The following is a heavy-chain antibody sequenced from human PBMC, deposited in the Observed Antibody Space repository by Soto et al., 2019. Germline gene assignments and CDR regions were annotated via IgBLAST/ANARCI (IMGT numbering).Heavy chain of an antibody. CDR1: GFIFSSYS. J-gene: IGHJ5*02. Sequence: EVQLVESGGGLVKPGGSLRLSCAASGFIFSSYSMNWVRQAPGEGLEWVSSISSSSTYIYYADSVRGRFTISRDNAKNSVYWQMSSLRAEDTAVYYCVSRGVYSTVTTRTFDPWGQGTLVTVSS. D-gene: IGHD4-17*01. CDR2: ISSSSTYI. CDR3: VSRGVYSTVTTRTFDP. V-gene: IGHV3-21*06.